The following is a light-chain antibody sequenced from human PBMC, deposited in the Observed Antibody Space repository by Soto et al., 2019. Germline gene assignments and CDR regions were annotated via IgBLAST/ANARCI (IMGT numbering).Light chain of an antibody. Sequence: QSALTQPRSVSGSPGQSVTISCTGTSSDVGGYNYVSWYQQHPGKAPKLMIYDVSKRPSGVPDRFSGSKSGNTASLTISGLQAEDEADYYCCSYAGSYRGVFGRGTKVTVL. CDR3: CSYAGSYRGV. J-gene: IGLJ2*01. V-gene: IGLV2-11*01. CDR2: DVS. CDR1: SSDVGGYNY.